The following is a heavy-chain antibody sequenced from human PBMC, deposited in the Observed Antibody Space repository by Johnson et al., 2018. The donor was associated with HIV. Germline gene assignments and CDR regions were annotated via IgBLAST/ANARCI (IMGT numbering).Heavy chain of an antibody. D-gene: IGHD2-21*02. CDR1: GFSISYDY. Sequence: VQLVESGGGSIQPGGSLRLSCAASGFSISYDYMSWVRQAPGKGLEWVSSIYSGGNTYYADSVEGRFTISRDNSRNTLYLQMNSLRTEDTAVYYCAKVRCGGDCLDAFDIWGQGTMVTVSS. CDR2: IYSGGNT. CDR3: AKVRCGGDCLDAFDI. V-gene: IGHV3-53*01. J-gene: IGHJ3*02.